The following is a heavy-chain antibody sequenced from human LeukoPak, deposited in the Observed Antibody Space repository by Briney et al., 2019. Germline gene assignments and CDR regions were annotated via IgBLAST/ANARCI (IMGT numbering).Heavy chain of an antibody. D-gene: IGHD3-22*01. CDR1: GFTFSSHS. J-gene: IGHJ4*02. CDR2: ISSSSSTI. V-gene: IGHV3-48*01. CDR3: ARGAYYYED. Sequence: GALRLSCAASGFTFSSHSMNWVRQAPGKGLEWVSYISSSSSTIYYADSVKGRFTISRDNAKNSLYLQMNSLRAEDTAVYYCARGAYYYEDWGQGTLVTVSS.